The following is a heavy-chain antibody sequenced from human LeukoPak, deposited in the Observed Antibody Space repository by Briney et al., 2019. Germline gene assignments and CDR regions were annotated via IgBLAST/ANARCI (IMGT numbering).Heavy chain of an antibody. CDR1: GFTFSDFF. D-gene: IGHD2-8*01. V-gene: IGHV3-11*04. J-gene: IGHJ3*01. CDR3: ARAPATYAVSPGAFDV. CDR2: ISGSGSTK. Sequence: PGGSLRLSCAASGFTFSDFFMTWIRQAPGKGLEWVSYISGSGSTKFYADSVKRRFTISRDNAKDSLYLQMSSLRLEDTALYYCARAPATYAVSPGAFDVWGHGTMVTVSS.